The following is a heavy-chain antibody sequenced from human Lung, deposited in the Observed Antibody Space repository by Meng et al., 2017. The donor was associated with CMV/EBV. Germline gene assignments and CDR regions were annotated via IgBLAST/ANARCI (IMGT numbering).Heavy chain of an antibody. D-gene: IGHD3-10*01. CDR3: ARELILWFGELDY. V-gene: IGHV3-30-3*01. Sequence: QVQLVESGGGVVQPGRSLRLSCAASGFTFSSYAMHWVRQAPGKGLEWVAVISYDGSNKYYADSVKGRFTISRDNSKNTLYLQMNSLRAEDTAVYYCARELILWFGELDYWGQGTLVTVAS. CDR1: GFTFSSYA. CDR2: ISYDGSNK. J-gene: IGHJ4*02.